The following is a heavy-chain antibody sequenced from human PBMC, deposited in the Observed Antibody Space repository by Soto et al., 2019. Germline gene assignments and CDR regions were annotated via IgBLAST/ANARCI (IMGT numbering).Heavy chain of an antibody. Sequence: SETLSLTCAVYGGSFSGYYWSWIRQPPGKGLEWIGEINHSGSTNYNPSLKSRVTISVDTSKNQFSLKLSSVTAADTAVYYCARNTMSIATKYYYYGMDVWGQGTTVTVSS. CDR3: ARNTMSIATKYYYYGMDV. CDR2: INHSGST. D-gene: IGHD6-6*01. J-gene: IGHJ6*02. V-gene: IGHV4-34*01. CDR1: GGSFSGYY.